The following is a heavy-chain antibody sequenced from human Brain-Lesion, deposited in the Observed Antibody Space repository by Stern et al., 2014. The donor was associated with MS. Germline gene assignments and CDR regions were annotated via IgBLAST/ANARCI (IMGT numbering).Heavy chain of an antibody. J-gene: IGHJ6*02. Sequence: EVQLVESGGGLVQPGGSLTISCTAAGFTFGNYWMTWVRQAPGKGLEWVANKKEEGTGKNYVDSVKGRFTISRDNARNSLYLQMNSLRVEDTALYYCARVYNTIYGIVTQRGSGMDVWGQGTTVIVSS. CDR1: GFTFGNYW. D-gene: IGHD3-3*01. CDR2: KKEEGTGK. V-gene: IGHV3-7*01. CDR3: ARVYNTIYGIVTQRGSGMDV.